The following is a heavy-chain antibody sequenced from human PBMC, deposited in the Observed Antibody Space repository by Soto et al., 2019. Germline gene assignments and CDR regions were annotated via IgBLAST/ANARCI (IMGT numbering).Heavy chain of an antibody. CDR1: GFTFSSYA. V-gene: IGHV3-23*01. D-gene: IGHD3-16*01. CDR2: ISASGGTI. CDR3: AKGWVSLGRFDD. Sequence: EVQLLESGGGLVQPGGSLRLSCAASGFTFSSYAMSWVRQAPGKGLEWVSSISASGGTIYYADSVKGRFTISRDNSKNTLYLQMNSLRAEDTAVFYCAKGWVSLGRFDDWGQGTLVTVSS. J-gene: IGHJ4*02.